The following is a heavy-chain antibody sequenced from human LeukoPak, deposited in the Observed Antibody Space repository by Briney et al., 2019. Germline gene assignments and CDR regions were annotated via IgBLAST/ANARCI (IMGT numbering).Heavy chain of an antibody. CDR3: ARGAGLDY. V-gene: IGHV3-33*01. CDR2: IWYDGSNK. Sequence: PGGSLRLSCAASGFTFGSYGMHWVRQAPGKGLEWVAVIWYDGSNKYYADSVKGRFTISRDNSKNTLDLQMNSLRAADTAVYYCARGAGLDYWGQGTLVTVSS. J-gene: IGHJ4*02. CDR1: GFTFGSYG.